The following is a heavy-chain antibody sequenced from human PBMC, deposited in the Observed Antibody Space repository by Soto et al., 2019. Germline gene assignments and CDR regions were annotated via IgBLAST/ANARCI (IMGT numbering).Heavy chain of an antibody. D-gene: IGHD6-19*01. J-gene: IGHJ4*02. V-gene: IGHV3-30-3*01. Sequence: QVQLVESGGGVVQPGRSLRLSCAASGFTLSSYAMHWVRQAPGKGLECVAVISYDGSKKYYADSVKGRFTISRDNSKSPLYLQMSTLRAEDTAVYYCARDPYSSGWLDYWGQGTLVTVSS. CDR3: ARDPYSSGWLDY. CDR2: ISYDGSKK. CDR1: GFTLSSYA.